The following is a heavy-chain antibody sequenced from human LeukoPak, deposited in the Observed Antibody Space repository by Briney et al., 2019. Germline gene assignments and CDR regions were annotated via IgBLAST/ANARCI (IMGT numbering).Heavy chain of an antibody. D-gene: IGHD1-26*01. CDR2: INHSGST. CDR3: ARRVYSGSYNWYFDL. J-gene: IGHJ2*01. V-gene: IGHV4-34*01. CDR1: GGSFSGYY. Sequence: KPSETLSLTCAVYGGSFSGYYWSWIRQPPGKGLEWIGEINHSGSTNYNPSLKSRVTISVDTSKDQFSLKLSSVTAPDTAVYYCARRVYSGSYNWYFDLWGRGTLVTVS.